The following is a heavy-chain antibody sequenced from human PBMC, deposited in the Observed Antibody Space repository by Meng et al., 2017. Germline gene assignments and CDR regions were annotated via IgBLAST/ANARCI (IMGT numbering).Heavy chain of an antibody. CDR1: GGTFSSYA. CDR3: AVTYYYDSSGYYYNFDY. J-gene: IGHJ4*02. CDR2: IIPIFCTA. V-gene: IGHV1-69*06. Sequence: QVGWLKSGARIKQPWSSVNVSCKASGGTFSSYAISWVRQAPGQGLEWMGGIIPIFCTANYAQKFQGRVTITADKSTSTAYMELSSLRSEDTAVYYCAVTYYYDSSGYYYNFDYWGQGTLAPSPQ. D-gene: IGHD3-22*01.